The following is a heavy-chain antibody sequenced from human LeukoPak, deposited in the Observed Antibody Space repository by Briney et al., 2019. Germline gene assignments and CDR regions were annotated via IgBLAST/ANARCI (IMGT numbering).Heavy chain of an antibody. D-gene: IGHD6-13*01. CDR1: GGSISSYY. V-gene: IGHV3-30*18. CDR3: AKPIAAAGTPEEYYYYYYGMDV. J-gene: IGHJ6*02. CDR2: ISDDGRNK. Sequence: LSLTCTVSGGSISSYYWSWIRQPPGKGLEWVAVISDDGRNKYYADSVKGRFTISRDNSKNTLYLQMNSLRAEDTAVYYCAKPIAAAGTPEEYYYYYYGMDVWGQGTTVTVSS.